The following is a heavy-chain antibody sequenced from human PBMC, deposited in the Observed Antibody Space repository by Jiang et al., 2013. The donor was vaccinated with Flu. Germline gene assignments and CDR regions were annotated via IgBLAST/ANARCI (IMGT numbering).Heavy chain of an antibody. CDR1: GFTFSTYG. J-gene: IGHJ6*02. Sequence: RLSCAASGFTFSTYGMHWVRQAPGKGLEWVAAISYYGNNKYYGDSVKGRFTISRDNPKNTLYLQMNSLRAEDTAMYYCARDDTVTNRYYYGMDVWGQGTTVTVSS. CDR3: ARDDTVTNRYYYGMDV. CDR2: ISYYGNNK. V-gene: IGHV3-30*03. D-gene: IGHD4-17*01.